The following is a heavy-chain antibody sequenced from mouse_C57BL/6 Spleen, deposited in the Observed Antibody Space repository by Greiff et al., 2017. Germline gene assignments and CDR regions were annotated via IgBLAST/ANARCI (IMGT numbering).Heavy chain of an antibody. Sequence: QVQLQQSGAELVKPGASVKMSCKASGYTFTSYWITWVKQRPGQGLEWIGDIYPGSGSTNYNEKFKSKATLTVDTSSSTAYMQLSSLTSEDSAVYYCALAGRGTYYFDYWGQGTTLTVSS. CDR2: IYPGSGST. J-gene: IGHJ2*01. CDR3: ALAGRGTYYFDY. CDR1: GYTFTSYW. V-gene: IGHV1-55*01. D-gene: IGHD3-3*01.